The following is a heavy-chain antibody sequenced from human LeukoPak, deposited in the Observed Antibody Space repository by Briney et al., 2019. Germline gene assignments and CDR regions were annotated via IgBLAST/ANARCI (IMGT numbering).Heavy chain of an antibody. Sequence: GDSVKVSCKASGYTFTTYAMNWVRQAPGQRLEWMGWINAGNGNTKYSQKFQGRVTITRDTSASTAYMELSSLRSEDTAVYYCARYDSSGYYYGEEAFDIWGQGTMVTVSS. CDR1: GYTFTTYA. J-gene: IGHJ3*02. CDR3: ARYDSSGYYYGEEAFDI. CDR2: INAGNGNT. D-gene: IGHD3-22*01. V-gene: IGHV1-3*01.